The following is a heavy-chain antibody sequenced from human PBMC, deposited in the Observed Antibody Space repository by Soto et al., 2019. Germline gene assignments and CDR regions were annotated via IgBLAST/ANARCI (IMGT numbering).Heavy chain of an antibody. CDR3: AYGDDSSGYFGFDY. J-gene: IGHJ4*02. Sequence: QVQLQQWGAGLLKPSETLSLTCAVYGGSFSGYYWSWIRQPPGKGLEWIGEINHSGSTNYNPSLKSRVTITVDTSKHQVSLKLSSVPAADTAVYYCAYGDDSSGYFGFDYWGQGTLVTVSS. CDR2: INHSGST. D-gene: IGHD3-22*01. V-gene: IGHV4-34*01. CDR1: GGSFSGYY.